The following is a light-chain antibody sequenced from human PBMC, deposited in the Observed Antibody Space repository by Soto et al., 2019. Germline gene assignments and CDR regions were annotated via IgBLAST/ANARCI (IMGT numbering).Light chain of an antibody. Sequence: SHMTQSPSSLSASLEYRVIITCRSSQSISNHLNWYQQKPGKAPKLLIFAASSLQSGVPSRFSGGGSATDFTPTISSLQPEDFATYYYQQSNSNPPLTFGPGTRLEIK. J-gene: IGKJ5*01. CDR3: QQSNSNPPLT. V-gene: IGKV1-39*01. CDR2: AAS. CDR1: QSISNH.